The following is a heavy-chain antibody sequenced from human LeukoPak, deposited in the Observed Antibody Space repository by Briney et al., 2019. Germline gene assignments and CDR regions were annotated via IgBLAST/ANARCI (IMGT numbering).Heavy chain of an antibody. Sequence: GGSLRLSCAASGFTFSNYAMSWVRQAPGKGLEWVSGISGSGGSYYADSVKGRFTVSRDISKNTLYLQMNSLRAEDTAVYFCAREPRDCTGGTCQSAGGYYFYYWSQGTLVTVSS. CDR2: ISGSGGS. J-gene: IGHJ4*02. CDR3: AREPRDCTGGTCQSAGGYYFYY. CDR1: GFTFSNYA. V-gene: IGHV3-23*01. D-gene: IGHD2-15*01.